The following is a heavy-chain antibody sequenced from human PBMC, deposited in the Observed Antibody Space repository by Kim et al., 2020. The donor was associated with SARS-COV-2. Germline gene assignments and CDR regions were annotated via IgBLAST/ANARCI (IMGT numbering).Heavy chain of an antibody. D-gene: IGHD1-26*01. CDR1: GFTFSNAW. CDR3: TTDPEGGYYPFDY. J-gene: IGHJ4*02. CDR2: IKSKTDGGTT. V-gene: IGHV3-15*01. Sequence: GGSLRLSCAASGFTFSNAWMSWVRQAPGKGLEWVGRIKSKTDGGTTDYAAPVKGRFTISRDDSKNTLYLQMNSLKTEDTAVYYCTTDPEGGYYPFDYLGQGTLVTVSS.